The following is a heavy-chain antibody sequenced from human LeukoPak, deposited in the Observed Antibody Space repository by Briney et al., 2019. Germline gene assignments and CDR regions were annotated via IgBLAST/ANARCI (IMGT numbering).Heavy chain of an antibody. CDR2: IYYSGST. Sequence: SETLSLTCTVSGGSISSYYWSWIRQPPGKGLEWIGYIYYSGSTNYNPSLKSRVTISVDKSKNQFSLKLSSVTAADTAVYYCARNQAAAGPNWFDPWGQGTLVTVSP. V-gene: IGHV4-59*12. J-gene: IGHJ5*02. CDR3: ARNQAAAGPNWFDP. CDR1: GGSISSYY. D-gene: IGHD6-13*01.